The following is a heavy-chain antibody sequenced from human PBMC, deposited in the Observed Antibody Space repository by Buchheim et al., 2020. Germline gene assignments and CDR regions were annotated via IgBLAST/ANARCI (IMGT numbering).Heavy chain of an antibody. J-gene: IGHJ6*02. D-gene: IGHD2-2*01. CDR2: INPNSGGT. CDR1: GYTFSDYY. V-gene: IGHV1-2*02. Sequence: QVQLVQSGAEVKKPGASVKVSCKASGYTFSDYYIQWIRQAPGQGLEWMGWINPNSGGTNYAQKFQGRVTLTRDTSISTAYMEVRRLRFDDTAVYYCLASSSTAYYYYGMDVWGQGTT. CDR3: LASSSTAYYYYGMDV.